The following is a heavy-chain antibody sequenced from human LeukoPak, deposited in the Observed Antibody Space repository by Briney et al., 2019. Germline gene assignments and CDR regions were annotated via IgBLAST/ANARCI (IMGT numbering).Heavy chain of an antibody. CDR3: RWYSYGYYYYYMDV. V-gene: IGHV1-69*13. D-gene: IGHD5-18*01. J-gene: IGHJ6*03. Sequence: ASVKVSCKASEGTFSSYAISWVRQAPGQGLEWMGGIIPIFGTANYAQKFQGRVTITADESTSTAYMELSSLRSEDTAVYYCRWYSYGYYYYYMDVWGKGTTVTISS. CDR2: IIPIFGTA. CDR1: EGTFSSYA.